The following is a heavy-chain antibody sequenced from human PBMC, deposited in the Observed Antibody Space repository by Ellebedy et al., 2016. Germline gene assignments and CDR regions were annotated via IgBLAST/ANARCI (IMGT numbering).Heavy chain of an antibody. CDR2: ISNRGST. D-gene: IGHD1-26*01. Sequence: SETLSLTCTVSGGSITTYWWTWIRQPPGKGLEWIGYISNRGSTNYNPSLKSRVTISADTSKNQFSLKLSSVTATDTALYYCAMWDETKRGFAVWGRGTMVTVSS. J-gene: IGHJ3*01. CDR1: GGSITTYW. CDR3: AMWDETKRGFAV. V-gene: IGHV4-59*08.